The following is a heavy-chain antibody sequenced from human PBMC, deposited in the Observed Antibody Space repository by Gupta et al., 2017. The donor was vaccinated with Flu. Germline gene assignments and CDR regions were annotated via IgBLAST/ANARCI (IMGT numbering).Heavy chain of an antibody. CDR2: ISRSSTYI. D-gene: IGHD1-26*01. Sequence: EVQLVESGGGLVKPGGSLRLSCAASGFTFSTYSMNWVRQAPGKGLEWVSLISRSSTYIYYADSVRGRFTISRDNAKNSLYLQMNSLRAEDTAVYYCVRDSGNHGFDPWGQGTLVTVSS. V-gene: IGHV3-21*01. CDR3: VRDSGNHGFDP. CDR1: GFTFSTYS. J-gene: IGHJ5*02.